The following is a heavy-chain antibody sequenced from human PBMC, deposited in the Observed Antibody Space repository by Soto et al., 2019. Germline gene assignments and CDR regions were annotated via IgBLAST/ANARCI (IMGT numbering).Heavy chain of an antibody. CDR3: ARETHSSGYYSIDY. V-gene: IGHV4-30-2*01. J-gene: IGHJ4*02. Sequence: SETLSLTCAVSGGSISSGGYSWSWIRQPPGKGLEWIGYIYHSGSTYYNPSLKSRVTISVDKSKNQFSLKLGSVTAADTAVYYCARETHSSGYYSIDYWGQGTLVTVSS. CDR2: IYHSGST. D-gene: IGHD3-22*01. CDR1: GGSISSGGYS.